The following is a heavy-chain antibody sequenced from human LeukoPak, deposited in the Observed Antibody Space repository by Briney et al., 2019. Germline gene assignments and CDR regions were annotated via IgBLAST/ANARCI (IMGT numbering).Heavy chain of an antibody. CDR1: GYTFTTYT. CDR3: ARWFPLPYSYYYDSSGFDRFFDY. J-gene: IGHJ4*02. CDR2: IIPIFGTA. Sequence: GASVKVSCKASGYTFTTYTIHWVRQAPGQGLEWMGGIIPIFGTANYAQKFQGRVTITADESTSTAYMELSSLRSEDAAVYYCARWFPLPYSYYYDSSGFDRFFDYWGQGTLVTVSS. V-gene: IGHV1-69*13. D-gene: IGHD3-22*01.